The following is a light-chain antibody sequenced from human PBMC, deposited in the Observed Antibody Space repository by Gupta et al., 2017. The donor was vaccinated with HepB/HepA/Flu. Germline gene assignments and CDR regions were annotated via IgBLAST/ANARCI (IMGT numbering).Light chain of an antibody. V-gene: IGKV1-5*03. CDR1: QSISTW. CDR2: KAS. J-gene: IGKJ3*01. Sequence: DIQMTQSPSTLSASVGDRVTITCRASQSISTWLAWDQQKPGKAPKLLIYKASSLESGVPSRFSGSGSGTEFTLTISSLQPDDFATYYCQQYNNYLFTFGPGTKVDI. CDR3: QQYNNYLFT.